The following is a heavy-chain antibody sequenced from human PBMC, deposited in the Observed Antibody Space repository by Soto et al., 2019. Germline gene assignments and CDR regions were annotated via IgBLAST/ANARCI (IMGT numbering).Heavy chain of an antibody. J-gene: IGHJ6*02. CDR2: INHSGST. Sequence: SETLSLTCAVYGGSFIGYYWSWIRQPPGKGLEWIGEINHSGSTNYNPSLKSRVTISVDTSKNQFSLKLSSVTAADTAVYYCARGGGSSWYGRYYYYGMDVWGQGTTVTVSS. CDR1: GGSFIGYY. CDR3: ARGGGSSWYGRYYYYGMDV. V-gene: IGHV4-34*01. D-gene: IGHD6-13*01.